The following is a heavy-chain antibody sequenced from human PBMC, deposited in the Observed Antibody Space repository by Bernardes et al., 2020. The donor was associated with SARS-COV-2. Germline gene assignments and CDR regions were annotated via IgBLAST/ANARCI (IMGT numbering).Heavy chain of an antibody. CDR3: ARSFDCSSTSCYADYFDY. CDR2: IYYSGST. J-gene: IGHJ4*02. D-gene: IGHD2-2*01. CDR1: GGSISSGGYY. V-gene: IGHV4-31*03. Sequence: SETLSLTCTVSGGSISSGGYYWSWIRQHPGKGLEWIGYIYYSGSTYYNPSLKSRVTISVDTSKNQFSLKLSSVTAADTAVYYCARSFDCSSTSCYADYFDYWGQGTLVTVSS.